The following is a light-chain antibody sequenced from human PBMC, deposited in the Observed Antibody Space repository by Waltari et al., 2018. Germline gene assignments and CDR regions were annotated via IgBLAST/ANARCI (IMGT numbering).Light chain of an antibody. V-gene: IGLV2-14*01. Sequence: QSALTQPASVSGSPGQSITISCIGTSSDVGSYNFVSWYQQHPGKAPKRMICEVSNRPSGVSTRFSGSKSGNTASLTISGIQAEDEADYYCTSYTSSTTWVFGGGTKLTVL. J-gene: IGLJ3*02. CDR3: TSYTSSTTWV. CDR2: EVS. CDR1: SSDVGSYNF.